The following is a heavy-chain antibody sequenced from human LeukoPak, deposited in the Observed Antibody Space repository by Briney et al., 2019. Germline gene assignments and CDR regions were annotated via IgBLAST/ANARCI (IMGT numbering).Heavy chain of an antibody. CDR2: IFYSGRT. J-gene: IGHJ3*02. CDR3: AGGLRWSPFEI. Sequence: SETLSLTCSVSGGSIDNYYWSWIRRPPGEGLEWIGHIFYSGRTKYNPSLKSRVTISVDTSKEQFSLQLSSVTAADTAVYFCAGGLRWSPFEIWHQGTMVTVSS. CDR1: GGSIDNYY. V-gene: IGHV4-59*12. D-gene: IGHD4-23*01.